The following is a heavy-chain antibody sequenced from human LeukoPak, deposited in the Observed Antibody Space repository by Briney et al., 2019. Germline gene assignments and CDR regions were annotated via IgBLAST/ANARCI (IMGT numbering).Heavy chain of an antibody. J-gene: IGHJ3*02. V-gene: IGHV1-2*02. Sequence: ASVKVSCKASGYTFTGYYMHWVRQAPGQGLDWMGWINPNSGGTNYAQKFQGRVTMTRDTSISTAYMELSKLRSDDTAVYYCASRSRGYSYGILDAFDIWGQGTMVTVSS. CDR2: INPNSGGT. CDR3: ASRSRGYSYGILDAFDI. CDR1: GYTFTGYY. D-gene: IGHD5-18*01.